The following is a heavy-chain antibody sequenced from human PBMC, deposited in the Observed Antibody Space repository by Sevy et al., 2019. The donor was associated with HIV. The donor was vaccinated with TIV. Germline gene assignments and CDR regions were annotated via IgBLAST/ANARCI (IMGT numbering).Heavy chain of an antibody. J-gene: IGHJ6*02. D-gene: IGHD2-8*02. CDR1: GFTFSNAW. Sequence: GGSLRLSCAASGFTFSNAWMSWVRPAPGKGLEWVGRLKSKTDGGPIDYAAPVKGRFTISRDDSKNTVYLQMNSLKSEDTAVYYCSTGPIIVLLVTDGMDVWGQGTTVTVSS. CDR2: LKSKTDGGPI. V-gene: IGHV3-15*01. CDR3: STGPIIVLLVTDGMDV.